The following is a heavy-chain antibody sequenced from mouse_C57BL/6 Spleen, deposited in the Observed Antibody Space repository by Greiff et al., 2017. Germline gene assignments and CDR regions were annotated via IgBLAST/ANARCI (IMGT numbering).Heavy chain of an antibody. Sequence: VQLQQPGAELVKPGASVKLSCKASGYTFTSYWMHWVKQRPGQGLEWIGMIHPNSGSTNYNAKFKSKATLTVDKSSSTAYMQLSSLTSEDSAVYYCAREFYYYGWGQGTTLTVSS. J-gene: IGHJ2*01. CDR1: GYTFTSYW. CDR2: IHPNSGST. D-gene: IGHD1-1*01. V-gene: IGHV1-64*01. CDR3: AREFYYYG.